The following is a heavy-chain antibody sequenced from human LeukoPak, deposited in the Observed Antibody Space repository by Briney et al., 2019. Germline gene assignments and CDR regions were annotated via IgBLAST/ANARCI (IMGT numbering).Heavy chain of an antibody. J-gene: IGHJ4*02. CDR2: INHSGST. CDR1: GGSFSGYY. Sequence: NPSETLSLTCAVYGGSFSGYYWSWIRQPPGKGLEWIGEINHSGSTNYNPSLKSRVTISVDTSKNQFSLKLSSVTAADTAVYYCARASGDGYNLPIDYWGQGILVTVSS. V-gene: IGHV4-34*01. D-gene: IGHD5-24*01. CDR3: ARASGDGYNLPIDY.